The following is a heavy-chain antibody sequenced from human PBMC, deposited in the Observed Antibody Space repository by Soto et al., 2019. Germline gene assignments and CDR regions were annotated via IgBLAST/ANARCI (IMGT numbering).Heavy chain of an antibody. CDR1: GFTFSSYG. CDR2: IWYDGSNK. Sequence: PGGSLSLSCAASGFTFSSYGMHWVRQAPGKGLEWVAVIWYDGSNKYYADSVKGRFTISRDNSKNTLYLQMNSLRAEDTAVYYCARVLEYSSSSRGSLDYWGQGTLVTVSS. CDR3: ARVLEYSSSSRGSLDY. V-gene: IGHV3-33*01. J-gene: IGHJ4*02. D-gene: IGHD6-6*01.